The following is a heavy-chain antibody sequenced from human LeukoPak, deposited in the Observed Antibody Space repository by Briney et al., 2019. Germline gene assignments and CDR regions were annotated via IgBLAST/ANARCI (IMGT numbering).Heavy chain of an antibody. Sequence: SETLSLTCTVSGGSISSSSYYWAWIRQPPEKGLEWIGSISYSGRTYYNPSLKSRVTISVDTSKNQFSLKLSSVTAADTAVYYCASHSAEYDILTGYHSYNSFDPWGQGILVTVSS. V-gene: IGHV4-39*01. CDR2: ISYSGRT. CDR3: ASHSAEYDILTGYHSYNSFDP. CDR1: GGSISSSSYY. D-gene: IGHD3-9*01. J-gene: IGHJ5*02.